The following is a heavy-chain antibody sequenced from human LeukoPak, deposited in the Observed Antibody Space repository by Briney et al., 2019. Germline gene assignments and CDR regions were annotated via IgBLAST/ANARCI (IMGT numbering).Heavy chain of an antibody. D-gene: IGHD3-10*01. J-gene: IGHJ4*02. V-gene: IGHV3-48*03. CDR3: ARDSSGNFIPDYFDY. CDR1: GFTFSSFE. Sequence: GGSLRLSCATSGFTFSSFEMNWVRQAPGKGLEWVSYISSTGNTKYYADSVKGRFTISRDNAKSSLYLRMNSLRAEDTAVYYCARDSSGNFIPDYFDYWGQGTLVTVSS. CDR2: ISSTGNTK.